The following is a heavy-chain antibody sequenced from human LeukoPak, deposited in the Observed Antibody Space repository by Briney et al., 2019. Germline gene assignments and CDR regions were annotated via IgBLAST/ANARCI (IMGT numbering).Heavy chain of an antibody. D-gene: IGHD2-2*01. CDR2: MNPNSGNT. CDR3: ARGGGPAAIYYYYMDV. Sequence: ASVKVSCKASGYTFTSYDINWVRQATGQGLEWMGWMNPNSGNTGYAQKVQGRVTMTRNTSISTAYMELSSLRSEDTAVYYCARGGGPAAIYYYYMDVWGKGTTVTVSS. J-gene: IGHJ6*03. CDR1: GYTFTSYD. V-gene: IGHV1-8*01.